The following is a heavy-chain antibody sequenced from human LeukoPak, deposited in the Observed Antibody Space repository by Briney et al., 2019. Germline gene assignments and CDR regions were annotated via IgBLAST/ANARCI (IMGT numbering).Heavy chain of an antibody. Sequence: SETLSLTCTVSGGSISSSSYYWGWIRQPPGKGLEWIGSIYYSGSTYYNPSLKSRVTISVDTSKNQFSLKLSSVTAAGTAVYYCARLRQHFQYYDFWSGYSTNWFDPWGQGTLVTVSS. D-gene: IGHD3-3*01. CDR1: GGSISSSSYY. J-gene: IGHJ5*02. V-gene: IGHV4-39*07. CDR3: ARLRQHFQYYDFWSGYSTNWFDP. CDR2: IYYSGST.